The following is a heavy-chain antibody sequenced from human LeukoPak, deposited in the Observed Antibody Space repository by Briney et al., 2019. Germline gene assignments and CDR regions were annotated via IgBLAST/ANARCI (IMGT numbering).Heavy chain of an antibody. J-gene: IGHJ3*01. D-gene: IGHD6-13*01. CDR3: AKDQQQRVVLSAFDF. CDR2: ITTSGGST. Sequence: QSGGSLRLSCAASGFTFSAYAMNWVRQAPGKGLEWVSSITTSGGSTYYADSVKGRFTISRDNSKNTLYLQMNSLRAEDTALYYCAKDQQQRVVLSAFDFWGQGTMVTVSS. V-gene: IGHV3-23*01. CDR1: GFTFSAYA.